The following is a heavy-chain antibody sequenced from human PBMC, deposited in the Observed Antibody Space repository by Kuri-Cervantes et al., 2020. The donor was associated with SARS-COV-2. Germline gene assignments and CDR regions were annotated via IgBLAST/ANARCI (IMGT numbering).Heavy chain of an antibody. CDR3: ARDSRSSYQVLLDHYYCSYMDV. D-gene: IGHD3-3*01. J-gene: IGHJ6*03. CDR2: IYTSGST. V-gene: IGHV4-4*07. Sequence: SETLSLTCTVSGGSISSYYWSWIRQPAGKGLEWIGRIYTSGSTNYNPSLKSRVTMSVDTSKNQFSLKLSSVTAADTAVYYCARDSRSSYQVLLDHYYCSYMDVWGKGTTVTVSS. CDR1: GGSISSYY.